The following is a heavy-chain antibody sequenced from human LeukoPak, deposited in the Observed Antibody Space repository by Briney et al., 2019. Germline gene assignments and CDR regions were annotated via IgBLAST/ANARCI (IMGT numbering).Heavy chain of an antibody. CDR3: ARDLGVGADYYMDV. V-gene: IGHV1-69*05. Sequence: GASVKVSCKASGYTFTSYYMHWVRQAPGQGLEWMGGIIPIFGTANYAQKFQGRVTITTDESTSTAYMELSSLRSEDTAVYYCARDLGVGADYYMDVWGKGTTVTVSS. D-gene: IGHD1-26*01. J-gene: IGHJ6*03. CDR1: GYTFTSYY. CDR2: IIPIFGTA.